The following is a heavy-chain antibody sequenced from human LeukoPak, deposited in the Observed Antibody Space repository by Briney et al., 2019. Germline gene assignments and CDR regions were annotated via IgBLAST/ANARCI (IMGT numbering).Heavy chain of an antibody. D-gene: IGHD1-26*01. J-gene: IGHJ4*02. CDR3: DRQSGTYWGLDY. V-gene: IGHV1-2*02. Sequence: ASVTVSCKASGYTFSDYYIHWVRQAPGHVLEWLVWMNVKTGATSSAQRFPGRFTMTRDTTIGTASMEFSSLTSDDTAVYYCDRQSGTYWGLDYWGQGTLVTISS. CDR1: GYTFSDYY. CDR2: MNVKTGAT.